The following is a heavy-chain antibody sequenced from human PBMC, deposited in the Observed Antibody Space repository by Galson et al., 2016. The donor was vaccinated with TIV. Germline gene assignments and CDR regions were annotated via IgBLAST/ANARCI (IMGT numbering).Heavy chain of an antibody. CDR2: MNPNTGHT. CDR1: GNTFIGYD. Sequence: SVKVSCKASGNTFIGYDINWVRQATGQGLEWMGLMNPNTGHTAYAQKFQGRVSMTRSTSVSTAYMELSRLTSEDTAIYYCAGMAPCGGYCYYFEYWGQGTLVNVSS. D-gene: IGHD2-21*01. CDR3: AGMAPCGGYCYYFEY. V-gene: IGHV1-8*01. J-gene: IGHJ4*02.